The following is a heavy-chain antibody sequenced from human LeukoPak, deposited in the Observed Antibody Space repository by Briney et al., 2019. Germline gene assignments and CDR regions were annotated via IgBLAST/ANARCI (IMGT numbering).Heavy chain of an antibody. Sequence: ASVKVSCKASGGTFSSYAISWVRQAPGQGLEWMGGIIPIFGTANYAQKFQGRVTITADKSTSTAYMELRSLRSDDTAVYYCARHSSDWEFDYWGQGTLVTVSS. CDR1: GGTFSSYA. CDR2: IIPIFGTA. CDR3: ARHSSDWEFDY. D-gene: IGHD6-19*01. V-gene: IGHV1-69*06. J-gene: IGHJ4*02.